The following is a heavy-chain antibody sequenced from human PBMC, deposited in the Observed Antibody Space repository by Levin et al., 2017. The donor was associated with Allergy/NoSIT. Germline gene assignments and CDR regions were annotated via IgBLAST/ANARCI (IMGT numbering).Heavy chain of an antibody. Sequence: PGESLKISCKASGDTFSTYVFIWVRQAPGQGLEWMGGIIPIFGTTNYAQKFQGRVTITADKSTSTSYMELSSLRSEDTAMYYCASSSRTSVTAAGTYYDYYYMDVWGKGTTVTVSS. V-gene: IGHV1-69*06. D-gene: IGHD6-13*01. CDR2: IIPIFGTT. J-gene: IGHJ6*03. CDR3: ASSSRTSVTAAGTYYDYYYMDV. CDR1: GDTFSTYV.